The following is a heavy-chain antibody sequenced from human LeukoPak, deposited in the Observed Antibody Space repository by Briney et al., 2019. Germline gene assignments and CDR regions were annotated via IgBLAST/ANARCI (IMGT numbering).Heavy chain of an antibody. Sequence: SETLSLTCTVSGGSISSHYWSWIRQPPGKGLEWIGYIYYSGSTNYNPSLKSRVTISVDTSKNQFSLKLSSVTAADTAVYYCARSIAASETDYWGQGTLVTVSS. CDR2: IYYSGST. J-gene: IGHJ4*02. CDR3: ARSIAASETDY. V-gene: IGHV4-59*11. D-gene: IGHD6-6*01. CDR1: GGSISSHY.